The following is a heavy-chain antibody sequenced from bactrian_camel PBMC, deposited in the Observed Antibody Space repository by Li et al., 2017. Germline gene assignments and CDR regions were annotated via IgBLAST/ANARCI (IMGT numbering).Heavy chain of an antibody. D-gene: IGHD1*01. Sequence: VQLVESGGGLVQPGGSLRLSCAASGFGFSSYAMSWVRQAPGKGLESVANIDSDGTTDYADPVKGRFTISRVNAKNLYLQMNRLEPEDTAMYFCAAAAYLYCIGSESQGGERINWHYWGQGTQVTVS. J-gene: IGHJ4*01. CDR2: IDSDGTT. CDR3: AAAAYLYCIGSESQGGERINWHY. CDR1: GFGFSSYA. V-gene: IGHV3S10*01.